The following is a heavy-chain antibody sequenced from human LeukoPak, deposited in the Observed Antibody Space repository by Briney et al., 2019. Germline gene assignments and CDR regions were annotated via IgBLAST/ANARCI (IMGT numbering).Heavy chain of an antibody. CDR1: GFTFSNYD. D-gene: IGHD3-22*01. J-gene: IGHJ4*02. CDR3: ATVPTYSYDSSGYYYFEW. Sequence: GGSLRLSCAASGFTFSNYDMTWVRQNPGKGLEWVSSISGSGGSTHYADFVKGRFTISRDNYKKTLYLQMNSLGAEDTAVYYCATVPTYSYDSSGYYYFEWWGQGTLVTVSS. CDR2: ISGSGGST. V-gene: IGHV3-23*01.